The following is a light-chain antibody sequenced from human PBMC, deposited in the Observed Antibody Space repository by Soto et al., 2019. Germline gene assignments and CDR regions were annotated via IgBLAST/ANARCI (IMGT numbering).Light chain of an antibody. CDR2: GAA. CDR1: QSVFSS. J-gene: IGKJ2*01. CDR3: QQYDGSPPYT. Sequence: EIVMTQSPATLSVSLGERVTLSCRASQSVFSSLAWYQQKPGQAPRLLIYGAATRPIGIPARFSGSGSGTEFTLTISSLQSEDCGVYYCQQYDGSPPYTFGQGTRLEIK. V-gene: IGKV3-15*01.